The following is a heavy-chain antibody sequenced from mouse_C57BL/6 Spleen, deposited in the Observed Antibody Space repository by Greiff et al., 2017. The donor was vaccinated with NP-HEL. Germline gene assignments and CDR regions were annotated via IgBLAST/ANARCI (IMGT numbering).Heavy chain of an antibody. CDR1: GYSFTDYN. Sequence: LVEPGASVKISCKASGYSFTDYNMNWVKQSNGKSLEWIGVINPNYGTTSYNQKFKGKATLTVDQSSSTAYMQLNSLTSEDSAVYYCARPYGNYEFDYAMDYWGQGTSVTVSS. CDR3: ARPYGNYEFDYAMDY. CDR2: INPNYGTT. V-gene: IGHV1-39*01. J-gene: IGHJ4*01. D-gene: IGHD2-1*01.